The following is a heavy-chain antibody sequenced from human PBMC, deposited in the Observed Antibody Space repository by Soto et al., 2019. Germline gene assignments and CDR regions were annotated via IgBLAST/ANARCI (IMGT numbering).Heavy chain of an antibody. CDR3: AKDVSYGGKRPYYFDY. D-gene: IGHD4-17*01. V-gene: IGHV3-23*01. CDR1: GFTFSSYA. Sequence: GGSLRLSCAASGFTFSSYAMSWVRQAPGKGLEWVSGISDSGGSAYYADSVKGRFTISRDNSKNTLYLQMNSLRAEDTAVYYCAKDVSYGGKRPYYFDYWGQGTLVTVSS. CDR2: ISDSGGSA. J-gene: IGHJ4*02.